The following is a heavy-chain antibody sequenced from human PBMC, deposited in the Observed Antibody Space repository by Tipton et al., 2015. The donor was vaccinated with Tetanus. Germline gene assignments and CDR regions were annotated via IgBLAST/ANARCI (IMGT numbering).Heavy chain of an antibody. CDR3: ARGASYYDSSGYPDY. Sequence: TLSLTCTVSGGSISSYYWSWIRQPPGKGLEWIGYIYYSGSTNYNPSLKSRVTISVDTSKNQFSLKLSSVTAADTAVYYCARGASYYDSSGYPDYWGQGTLVTVSS. V-gene: IGHV4-59*01. CDR1: GGSISSYY. J-gene: IGHJ4*02. CDR2: IYYSGST. D-gene: IGHD3-22*01.